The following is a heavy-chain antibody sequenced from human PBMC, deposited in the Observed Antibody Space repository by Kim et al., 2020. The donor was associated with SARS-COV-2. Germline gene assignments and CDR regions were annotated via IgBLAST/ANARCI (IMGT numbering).Heavy chain of an antibody. V-gene: IGHV3-30*04. J-gene: IGHJ1*01. D-gene: IGHD6-13*01. CDR2: ISYDGSNK. CDR1: GFTFSSYA. Sequence: GGSLRLSCAASGFTFSSYAMHWVRQAPGKGLEWVAVISYDGSNKYYADSVKGRFTISRDNSKNTLYLQMNSLRAEDTAVYYCARGGPYSSSWYLEYFQHCGQGTLVTVSS. CDR3: ARGGPYSSSWYLEYFQH.